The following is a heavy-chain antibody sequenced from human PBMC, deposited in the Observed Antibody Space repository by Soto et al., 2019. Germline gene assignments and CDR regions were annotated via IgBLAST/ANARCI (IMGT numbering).Heavy chain of an antibody. CDR1: GYSFTSYW. Sequence: GESLKISCKGSGYSFTSYWIGWVRQMPGKGLEWMGIIYPGDSDTRYSPSFQGQVTISADKSISTAYLQWSSLKASDTAMYYCARIAAAGTSGYYYYGMDVWGQGTTVTVYS. D-gene: IGHD6-13*01. J-gene: IGHJ6*02. CDR2: IYPGDSDT. V-gene: IGHV5-51*01. CDR3: ARIAAAGTSGYYYYGMDV.